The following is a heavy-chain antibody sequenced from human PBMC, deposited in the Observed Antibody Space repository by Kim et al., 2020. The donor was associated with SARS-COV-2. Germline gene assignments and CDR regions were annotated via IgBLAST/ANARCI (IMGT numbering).Heavy chain of an antibody. Sequence: GGSLRLSCAASGFTFSSYGMHWVRQAPGKGLEWVAVISYDGSNKYYADSVKGRFTISRDNSKNTLYLQMNSLRAEDTAVYYCATSPRKRCSGSSCDDYWGQRTLHTVS. J-gene: IGHJ4*02. CDR3: ATSPRKRCSGSSCDDY. CDR1: GFTFSSYG. D-gene: IGHD2-15*01. CDR2: ISYDGSNK. V-gene: IGHV3-30*03.